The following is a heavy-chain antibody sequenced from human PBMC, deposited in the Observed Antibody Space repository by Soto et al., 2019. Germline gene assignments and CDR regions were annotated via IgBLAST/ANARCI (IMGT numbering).Heavy chain of an antibody. CDR2: IYYDDDK. CDR3: AYIVTKARGGLAVTPVFDS. D-gene: IGHD3-16*01. J-gene: IGHJ4*02. CDR1: GFSLRSNGVG. V-gene: IGHV2-5*02. Sequence: QITLKESGPTVVKPTQTLTLTCSFSGFSLRSNGVGVAWVRQPPRKALEWLGIIYYDDDKRYSPFLKSRLNINKDPARTQVVLTVANVDPKDSGTYDCAYIVTKARGGLAVTPVFDSWGQGKLVTVSS.